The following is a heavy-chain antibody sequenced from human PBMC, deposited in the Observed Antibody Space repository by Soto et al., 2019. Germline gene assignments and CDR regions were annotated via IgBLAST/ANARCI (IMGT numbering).Heavy chain of an antibody. D-gene: IGHD2-2*01. Sequence: EVQLLESGGDLVQPGESLRLSCAASGFTFNNYALNWVRQTPGKGLEWLSSISGDADTTYYARSVEGRFAISRDNSRKTVYPQMNNLRAEDTALYYCAKRDCGSYGCFLIDFWGQGTLVTVSS. CDR3: AKRDCGSYGCFLIDF. CDR1: GFTFNNYA. V-gene: IGHV3-23*01. CDR2: ISGDADTT. J-gene: IGHJ4*02.